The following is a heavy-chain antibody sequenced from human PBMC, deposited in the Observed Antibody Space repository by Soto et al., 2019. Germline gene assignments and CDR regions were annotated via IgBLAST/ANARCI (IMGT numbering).Heavy chain of an antibody. D-gene: IGHD1-1*01. V-gene: IGHV3-33*01. CDR1: GVIFSAYG. Sequence: QVQLGESGGGVVQPGRSLRLSCAASGVIFSAYGMHWVRQAPGEGLEWVAVIGNDGSEKYYAESVKGRFTISRDNSKNPLYLQMNSLRAEDTAVYYCATEDWNDRNGMGVWGQGTTVTVSS. CDR3: ATEDWNDRNGMGV. CDR2: IGNDGSEK. J-gene: IGHJ6*01.